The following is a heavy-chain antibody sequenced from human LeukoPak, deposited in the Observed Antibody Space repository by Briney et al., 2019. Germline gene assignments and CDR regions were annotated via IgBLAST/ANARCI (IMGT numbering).Heavy chain of an antibody. CDR1: GFTFSSYV. CDR3: AKVKYASSQYYFDY. Sequence: GSLRLSCAASGFTFSSYVMSWVRQAPGKGLEWVSAISGSGTNTYYADSVKGRFTISRDNSKNTLYLQMNSLRAEGTAVYYCAKVKYASSQYYFDYWGQGTLVTVSS. V-gene: IGHV3-23*01. D-gene: IGHD6-13*01. CDR2: ISGSGTNT. J-gene: IGHJ4*02.